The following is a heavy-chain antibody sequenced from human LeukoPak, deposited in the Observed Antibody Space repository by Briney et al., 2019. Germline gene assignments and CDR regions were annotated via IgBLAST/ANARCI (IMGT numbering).Heavy chain of an antibody. J-gene: IGHJ6*02. D-gene: IGHD1-14*01. V-gene: IGHV4-39*01. CDR3: SRTGYYYYGMDV. CDR1: GGSISSSSYY. Sequence: PSETLSLTCTVSGGSISSSSYYWGWIRQPPGNGLEWIGSIYYSGSTYYNPSLRSRVTISVDTSKNQFSLKLSSVTAADTAVYYCSRTGYYYYGMDVWGQGTTVTVSS. CDR2: IYYSGST.